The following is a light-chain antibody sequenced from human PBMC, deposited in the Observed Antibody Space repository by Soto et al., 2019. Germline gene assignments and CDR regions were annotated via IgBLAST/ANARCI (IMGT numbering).Light chain of an antibody. CDR1: QSVSSNS. Sequence: EIVLTQSPATLSLSPGESATLSCGASQSVSSNSLAWYQQKPGLAPRLLIYDASRRATGIPDRFSGSGSGTDFSLTISRLEPEDFAVYYCQQYGTSLRTFGQGTNVEFK. V-gene: IGKV3D-20*01. J-gene: IGKJ1*01. CDR3: QQYGTSLRT. CDR2: DAS.